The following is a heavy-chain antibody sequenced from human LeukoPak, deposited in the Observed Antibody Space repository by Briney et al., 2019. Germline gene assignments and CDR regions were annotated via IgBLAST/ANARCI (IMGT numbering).Heavy chain of an antibody. Sequence: GESLKISCKGSGYSFTTYWIGWVRQLPGKGLEWMGLIYPGNSDTRYNPSFQGQVTFSVDKSIDTAYLQWSSLQAPDTAIYFCARNGATGTPSRFFNWFDPWGQGTLVTVSS. CDR3: ARNGATGTPSRFFNWFDP. CDR2: IYPGNSDT. V-gene: IGHV5-51*01. CDR1: GYSFTTYW. J-gene: IGHJ5*02. D-gene: IGHD6-13*01.